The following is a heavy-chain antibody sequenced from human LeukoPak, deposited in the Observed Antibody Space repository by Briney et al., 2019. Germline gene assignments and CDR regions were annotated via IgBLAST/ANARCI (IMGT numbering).Heavy chain of an antibody. J-gene: IGHJ4*02. CDR3: ARRAAVAGTGGWDY. CDR2: IYYSGST. V-gene: IGHV4-59*08. CDR1: GGSISSYY. Sequence: SETLSLTCTVSGGSISSYYWSWIRQPPGKGLEWIGYIYYSGSTNYNPSLKSRVTISVDTSKNQFSLKLSSVTAADTAVYYCARRAAVAGTGGWDYWGQGTLVTVSS. D-gene: IGHD6-19*01.